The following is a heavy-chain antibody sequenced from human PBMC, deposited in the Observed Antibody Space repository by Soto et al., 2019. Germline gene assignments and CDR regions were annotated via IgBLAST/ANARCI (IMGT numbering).Heavy chain of an antibody. CDR1: GDSISNVNYC. D-gene: IGHD3-10*01. Sequence: QVQLQESGPGLVKPSQTLSLTCTVSGDSISNVNYCWSSIRQPPDKSLEWIGHIYNGGSTYSHPSLRSRVTISVDTSKNQCSLKLRSVSAADTAVYYCAKGASGDKVDYWGQGNLVT. CDR3: AKGASGDKVDY. V-gene: IGHV4-30-4*01. J-gene: IGHJ4*02. CDR2: IYNGGST.